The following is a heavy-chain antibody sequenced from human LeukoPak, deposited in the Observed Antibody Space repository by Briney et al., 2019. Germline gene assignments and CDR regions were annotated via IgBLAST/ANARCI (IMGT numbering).Heavy chain of an antibody. CDR1: GGSISSGGYS. CDR2: IYHSGST. D-gene: IGHD3-3*01. J-gene: IGHJ5*02. CDR3: ARGTRPVPLVRFLEWLPSWFDP. V-gene: IGHV4-30-2*01. Sequence: PSETLSLTCAVSGGSISSGGYSWSWIRQPPGKGLEWLGYIYHSGSTYYNPSLKSRVTISVDRSKNQFSLKLSSVTAADTAVYYCARGTRPVPLVRFLEWLPSWFDPWGQGTLVTVSS.